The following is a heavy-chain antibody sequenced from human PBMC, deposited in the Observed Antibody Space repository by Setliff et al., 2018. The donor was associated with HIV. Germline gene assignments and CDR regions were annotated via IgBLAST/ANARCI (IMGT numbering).Heavy chain of an antibody. V-gene: IGHV4-34*01. Sequence: SETLSLTCAVYSGSLSGYYWNWIRQPPGKGLEWIGEINQSGRSNYNPSLKSRVIISIDTSKNQFALKLSSVTAADTAIYYCARLGRAIDDGGSSVRLDFWGQGVLVTVSS. CDR3: ARLGRAIDDGGSSVRLDF. CDR1: SGSLSGYY. J-gene: IGHJ4*02. CDR2: INQSGRS. D-gene: IGHD2-15*01.